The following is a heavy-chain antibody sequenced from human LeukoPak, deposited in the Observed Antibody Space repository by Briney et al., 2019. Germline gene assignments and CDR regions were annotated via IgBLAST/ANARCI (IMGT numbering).Heavy chain of an antibody. CDR2: IIPIFGTA. D-gene: IGHD1-26*01. CDR3: ARAQGSYYHYYMDV. V-gene: IGHV1-69*13. CDR1: GYTFTSYY. J-gene: IGHJ6*03. Sequence: GASVKVSCKASGYTFTSYYMHWVRQAPGQGLEWMGGIIPIFGTANYAQKFQGRVTITADESTSTAYMELSSLRSEDTAVYYCARAQGSYYHYYMDVWGKGTTVTVSS.